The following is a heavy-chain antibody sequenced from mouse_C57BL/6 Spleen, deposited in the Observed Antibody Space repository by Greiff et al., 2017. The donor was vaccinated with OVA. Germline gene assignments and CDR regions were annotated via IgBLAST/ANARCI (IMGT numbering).Heavy chain of an antibody. CDR3: ARDPFGWLLAY. CDR2: INPNNGGT. Sequence: EVQLQQSGPELVKPGASVKISCKASGYTFTDYYMNWVKQSHGKSLEWIGDINPNNGGTSYNQKFKGKATLTVDKSSSTAYMELRSLTSEDAAVYYCARDPFGWLLAYWGQGTTLTVSS. D-gene: IGHD2-3*01. CDR1: GYTFTDYY. J-gene: IGHJ2*01. V-gene: IGHV1-26*01.